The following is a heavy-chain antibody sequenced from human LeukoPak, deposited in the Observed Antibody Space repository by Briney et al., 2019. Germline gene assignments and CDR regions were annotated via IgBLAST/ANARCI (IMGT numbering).Heavy chain of an antibody. CDR2: ISGSGGGT. Sequence: PGGSLRLSCAASGFTFSSYAMSWVRQATGKGLEWVSAISGSGGGTYYADSVKGRFPISRDNSKNTLYLQMNSLRAEDTAVYYCARVGIAAAGVDYWGQGTLVTVSS. J-gene: IGHJ4*02. CDR1: GFTFSSYA. V-gene: IGHV3-23*01. D-gene: IGHD6-13*01. CDR3: ARVGIAAAGVDY.